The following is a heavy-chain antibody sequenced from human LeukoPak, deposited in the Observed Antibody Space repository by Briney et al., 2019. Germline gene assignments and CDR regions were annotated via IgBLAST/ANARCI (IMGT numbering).Heavy chain of an antibody. CDR2: IIAIFGKA. D-gene: IGHD6-6*01. V-gene: IGHV1-69*06. CDR3: AREYSSSPYYFDY. Sequence: SVKVSCKASGGTFSSYGISWVRQAPGQGLEWMGGIIAIFGKAKYAQKFQGRVTITADKSTSTVHMELSSLRSEDTAVYYCAREYSSSPYYFDYWGQGTLVTVSS. J-gene: IGHJ4*02. CDR1: GGTFSSYG.